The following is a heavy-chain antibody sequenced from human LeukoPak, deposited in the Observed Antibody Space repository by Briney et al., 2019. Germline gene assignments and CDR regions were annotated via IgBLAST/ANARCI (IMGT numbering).Heavy chain of an antibody. D-gene: IGHD6-13*01. CDR2: IHSGGST. CDR3: ARDRYSSSWYWFDP. Sequence: GGSLRLSCAASGFTVSSNYMSWVRQAPGKGLEWVSVIHSGGSTYYADSVKGRFTISRDNSKNTLYLQMNSLRAEDTAVYYCARDRYSSSWYWFDPWGQGTLVTVSS. J-gene: IGHJ5*02. CDR1: GFTVSSNY. V-gene: IGHV3-66*02.